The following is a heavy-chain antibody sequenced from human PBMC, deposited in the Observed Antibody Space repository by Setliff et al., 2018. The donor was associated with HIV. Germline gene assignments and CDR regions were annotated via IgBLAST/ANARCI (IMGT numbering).Heavy chain of an antibody. CDR3: ARPALGIGGGSMFDS. V-gene: IGHV4-39*01. CDR2: VHFGGGT. J-gene: IGHJ4*02. Sequence: SETLSLTFSVSSGSIGSNYYWGWVRRPPGKGLEWIGNVHFGGGTYYNPSLDSRVTIHVATSKKQFFLSLSSVTAADTAVYYCARPALGIGGGSMFDSWGQGILVTVSS. CDR1: SGSIGSNYY. D-gene: IGHD3-3*01.